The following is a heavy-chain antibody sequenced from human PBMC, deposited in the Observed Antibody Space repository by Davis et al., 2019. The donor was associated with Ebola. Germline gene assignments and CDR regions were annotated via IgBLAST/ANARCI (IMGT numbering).Heavy chain of an antibody. CDR2: ISGRGGTT. Sequence: SCKAVGGTLTSYAMTWVRQAPGTGLEWVSAISGRGGTTYYAGSVKGRFTVSRDNSKKTMYLQMNSLRAEDTAVYYCAKSGLSFGVVKYHYGMDVWGKGTTVTVSS. J-gene: IGHJ6*04. CDR3: AKSGLSFGVVKYHYGMDV. CDR1: GGTLTSYA. D-gene: IGHD3-3*01. V-gene: IGHV3-23*01.